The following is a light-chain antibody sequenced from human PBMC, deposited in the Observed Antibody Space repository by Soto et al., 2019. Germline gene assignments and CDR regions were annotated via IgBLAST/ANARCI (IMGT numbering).Light chain of an antibody. CDR1: KTISSN. CDR3: QQYNNWPLT. V-gene: IGKV3-15*01. J-gene: IGKJ1*01. Sequence: DILMTQSPATLSVSPGEGATLSCRASKTISSNLAWYQQKPGQVPRLLMYGASTRATGIPARFSGSGSGTEFTLTISSLQSEDFAVYYWQQYNNWPLTFGQGTKVEIK. CDR2: GAS.